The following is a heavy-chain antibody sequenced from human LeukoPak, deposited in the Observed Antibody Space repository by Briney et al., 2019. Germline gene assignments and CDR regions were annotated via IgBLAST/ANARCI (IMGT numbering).Heavy chain of an antibody. J-gene: IGHJ4*02. Sequence: SETLSLTCAVYGGSFSGYYWSWIRQPPGKGLEWIGEINHSGSTNYNPSLKSRVTISVDTSKNQFSLKLSSVTAADTAMYFCAREEMPGKFDYWGQGILVTVSS. V-gene: IGHV4-34*01. CDR3: AREEMPGKFDY. CDR2: INHSGST. CDR1: GGSFSGYY. D-gene: IGHD1-26*01.